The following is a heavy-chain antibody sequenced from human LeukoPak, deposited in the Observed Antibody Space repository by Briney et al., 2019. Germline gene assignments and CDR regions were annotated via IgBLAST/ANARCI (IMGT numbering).Heavy chain of an antibody. CDR2: MHYRGNT. D-gene: IGHD3-22*01. J-gene: IGHJ4*02. CDR3: ARGSYYYYYDSSGYEGTGFDY. Sequence: SETLSLTCTVSGGSISSHYWSWIRQSPGKGLEWIGFMHYRGNTNSNPSLRSRVTMSVDTSKNQFSLKLRFVTAADTAVYYCARGSYYYYYDSSGYEGTGFDYWGQGTLVTVSS. CDR1: GGSISSHY. V-gene: IGHV4-59*11.